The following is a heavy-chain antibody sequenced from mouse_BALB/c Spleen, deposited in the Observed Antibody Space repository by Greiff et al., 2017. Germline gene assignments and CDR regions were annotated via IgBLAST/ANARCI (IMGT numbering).Heavy chain of an antibody. J-gene: IGHJ2*01. D-gene: IGHD2-14*01. V-gene: IGHV1-82*01. Sequence: QVQLQQSGPELVKPGASVKISCKASGYAFSSSWMNWVKQRPGQGLEWIGRIYPGDGDTNYNGKFKGKATLTADKSSSTAYMQLSSLTSVDSAVYFCARWNYRADYWGQGTTLTVSS. CDR3: ARWNYRADY. CDR1: GYAFSSSW. CDR2: IYPGDGDT.